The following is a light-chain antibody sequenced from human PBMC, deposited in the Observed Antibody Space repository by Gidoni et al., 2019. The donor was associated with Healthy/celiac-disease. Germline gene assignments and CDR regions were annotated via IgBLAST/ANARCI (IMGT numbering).Light chain of an antibody. CDR1: QSVSSSY. V-gene: IGKV3-20*01. CDR2: GAS. CDR3: QQYGSSPRT. J-gene: IGKJ3*01. Sequence: EIVLTLSPGTLSLSPGERATLSCTASQSVSSSYLAWYQQKPGQAPRLLIYGASSRATGIPDRFSGSGSGTDFTLTISRLEPEDFAVYYCQQYGSSPRTFGPGTKVDIK.